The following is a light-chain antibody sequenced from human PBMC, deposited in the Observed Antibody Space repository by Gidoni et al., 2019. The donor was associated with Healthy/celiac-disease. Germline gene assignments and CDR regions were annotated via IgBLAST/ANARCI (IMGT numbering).Light chain of an antibody. Sequence: DIQMTQSPSTLSASVGDSVTITCRASQSIRSWLAWYQQKPGKAPKLLIYKASSLESGVPSRFSGSGSGTEFTLTISSLQPDDFATYYCQQYNSYPWTFGQGTQVEIK. CDR1: QSIRSW. V-gene: IGKV1-5*03. CDR3: QQYNSYPWT. J-gene: IGKJ1*01. CDR2: KAS.